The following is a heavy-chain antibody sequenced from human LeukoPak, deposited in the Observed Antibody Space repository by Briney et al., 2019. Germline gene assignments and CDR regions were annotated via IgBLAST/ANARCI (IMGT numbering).Heavy chain of an antibody. Sequence: PGGSLRLSCAASGSAFSNYAMNWVRQAPGRGLEWVSTVSGGGGTTHYADSVKGRFIISRDNSKNTLYLQMNSLRVEDTAVYYCTRGHSSGWYYFDYWGHGTLVTVSS. CDR1: GSAFSNYA. D-gene: IGHD6-19*01. CDR2: VSGGGGTT. J-gene: IGHJ4*01. CDR3: TRGHSSGWYYFDY. V-gene: IGHV3-23*01.